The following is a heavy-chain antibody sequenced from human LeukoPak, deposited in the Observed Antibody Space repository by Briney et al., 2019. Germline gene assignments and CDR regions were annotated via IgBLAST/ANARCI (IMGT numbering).Heavy chain of an antibody. J-gene: IGHJ5*02. CDR2: ISYDESNK. V-gene: IGHV3-30*07. Sequence: PARNLRLSCAASGFTFRSYAMHWVRQAPGKGLEWVAVISYDESNKYYADYVKGRFTISRDNSTNTLYLQMNSLRAEDTAVYYCAKRAMVRGVRGWFDPWGQGTLVTVSS. D-gene: IGHD3-10*01. CDR3: AKRAMVRGVRGWFDP. CDR1: GFTFRSYA.